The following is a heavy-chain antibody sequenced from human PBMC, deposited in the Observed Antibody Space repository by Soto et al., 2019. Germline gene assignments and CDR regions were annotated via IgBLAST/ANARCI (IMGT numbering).Heavy chain of an antibody. CDR1: GFTFSSYS. J-gene: IGHJ3*02. Sequence: PGGSLRLSCAASGFTFSSYSMNWVRQAPGKGLEWVSYISSSSSTIYYADSVKGRFTISRDNAKNSLYLQMNSLRDEDTAVYYCASQTPQALPDYYDSSGYFAGDAFDIWGQGTMVTVSS. V-gene: IGHV3-48*02. D-gene: IGHD3-22*01. CDR2: ISSSSSTI. CDR3: ASQTPQALPDYYDSSGYFAGDAFDI.